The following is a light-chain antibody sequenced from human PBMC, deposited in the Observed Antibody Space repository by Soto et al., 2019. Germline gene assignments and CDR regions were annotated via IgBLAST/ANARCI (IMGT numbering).Light chain of an antibody. J-gene: IGKJ5*01. Sequence: DILLTQSPATLSVSAGERATLSCRASQSVGRLLAWYQQKPGQAPRLLIYRASSRATGISASFSGSGSGTEFTLTITSLQPEDFAVYYCQQYNEWPITFGQGTRLEIK. V-gene: IGKV3-15*01. CDR3: QQYNEWPIT. CDR1: QSVGRL. CDR2: RAS.